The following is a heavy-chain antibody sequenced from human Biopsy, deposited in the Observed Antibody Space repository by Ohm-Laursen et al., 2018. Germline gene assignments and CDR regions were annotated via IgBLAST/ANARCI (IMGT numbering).Heavy chain of an antibody. Sequence: SLRLSCAASGFPVSDYYMSWIRQAPGRGLEWVSDINSSGSTKYHAESVKGRFTISRDNAMNSVYLQMNSLRGEDKAVYYCARAVGIAAAPIDYWGQGTLVTVSS. J-gene: IGHJ4*02. V-gene: IGHV3-11*01. D-gene: IGHD2-15*01. CDR3: ARAVGIAAAPIDY. CDR2: INSSGSTK. CDR1: GFPVSDYY.